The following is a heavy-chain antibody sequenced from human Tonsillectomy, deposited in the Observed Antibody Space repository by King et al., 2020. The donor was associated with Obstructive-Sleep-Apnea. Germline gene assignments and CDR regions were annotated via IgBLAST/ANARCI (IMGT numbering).Heavy chain of an antibody. Sequence: QLVQSGAEVKKPGASVKVSCKASGYTFTSYYMHWVRQAPGQGLEWMGIINPSGGSTSYAQKFQGRVTMTRDTSTSAVYMELSSLRSEDTAVYYCARDSTIFCPDYWGQGTLVTVSS. J-gene: IGHJ4*02. CDR3: ARDSTIFCPDY. CDR1: GYTFTSYY. D-gene: IGHD3-9*01. V-gene: IGHV1-46*01. CDR2: INPSGGST.